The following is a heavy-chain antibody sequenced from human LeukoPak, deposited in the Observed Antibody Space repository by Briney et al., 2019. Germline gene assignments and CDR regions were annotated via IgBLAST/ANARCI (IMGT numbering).Heavy chain of an antibody. D-gene: IGHD5-12*01. CDR1: GYTFTGYY. J-gene: IGHJ4*02. V-gene: IGHV1-2*02. Sequence: GASVKVSCKASGYTFTGYYMHWVRQAPGQGLERMGWINPNSGGTNYAQKFQGRVTMTRDTSISTAYMELSRLRSDDTAVYYCARVGIVATLVYFDYWGQGTLVTVSS. CDR2: INPNSGGT. CDR3: ARVGIVATLVYFDY.